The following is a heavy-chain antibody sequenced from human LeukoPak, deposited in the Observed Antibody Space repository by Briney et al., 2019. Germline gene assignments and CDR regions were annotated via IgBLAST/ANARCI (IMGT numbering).Heavy chain of an antibody. Sequence: ASVKVSCKASGYTFTSYGISWVRQAPGQGLEWMGWISAYSGNTNYAQKLQGRVTMTTDTSTSTAYMELRSLRSDDTAVYYCARDLTVVGNFDYWGQGTLVTVSS. D-gene: IGHD4-23*01. J-gene: IGHJ4*02. CDR3: ARDLTVVGNFDY. V-gene: IGHV1-18*01. CDR2: ISAYSGNT. CDR1: GYTFTSYG.